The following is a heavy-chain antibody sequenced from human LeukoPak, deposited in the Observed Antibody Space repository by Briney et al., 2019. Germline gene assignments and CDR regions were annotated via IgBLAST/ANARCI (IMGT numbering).Heavy chain of an antibody. D-gene: IGHD3-10*01. CDR3: AKAFWYESGSQIFDN. CDR2: IWYDGTIE. CDR1: VYPLSIYG. V-gene: IGHV3-33*06. Sequence: GSSLRLSCGASVYPLSIYGTHGVRQAPAKGLEGGADIWYDGTIEFCADAVRGRFTVSRHDSKDTLYRQMNSMRGEDTGVYYCAKAFWYESGSQIFDNWGQGTLVTVSS. J-gene: IGHJ4*02.